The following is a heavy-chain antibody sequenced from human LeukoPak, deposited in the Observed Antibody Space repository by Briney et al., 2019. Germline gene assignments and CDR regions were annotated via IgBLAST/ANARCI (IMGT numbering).Heavy chain of an antibody. CDR3: ARGKGGVRGVIHYYYYYGMGV. Sequence: SETLSLTCAVSGGSISSGGYSWSWIRQPPGKGLEWIGYIYRSGSTYYNPSLKSRVTISVDRSKNQFSLKLSSVTAADTAVYYCARGKGGVRGVIHYYYYYGMGVWGKGTTVTVSP. CDR2: IYRSGST. CDR1: GGSISSGGYS. V-gene: IGHV4-30-2*01. D-gene: IGHD3-10*01. J-gene: IGHJ6*04.